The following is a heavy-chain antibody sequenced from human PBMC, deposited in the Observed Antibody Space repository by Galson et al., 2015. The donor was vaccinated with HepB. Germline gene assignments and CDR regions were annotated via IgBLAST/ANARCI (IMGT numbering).Heavy chain of an antibody. CDR3: ARDLKPDYGAEGDDPFDI. V-gene: IGHV3-48*02. CDR1: GFTFSDYS. D-gene: IGHD4-17*01. CDR2: ISGSSTTK. J-gene: IGHJ3*02. Sequence: SLRLSCAASGFTFSDYSMNWVRQAPGEGLEWISHISGSSTTKYYADSVKGRFTVSRDGAKNSLSLQMNSLTDEDTAVYFCARDLKPDYGAEGDDPFDIWGQGTMVTVSS.